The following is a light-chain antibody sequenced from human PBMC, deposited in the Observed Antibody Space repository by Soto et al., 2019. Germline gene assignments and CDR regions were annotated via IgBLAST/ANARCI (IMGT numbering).Light chain of an antibody. J-gene: IGLJ3*02. V-gene: IGLV8-61*01. CDR1: SGSVSTSYY. CDR2: STN. CDR3: VLYMGSSWV. Sequence: QAVVTQEPSCSVSPGGTVTLTCGLSSGSVSTSYYPSWYQQTPGQAPRTLIYSTNSRSSGVPDRFSGSILGDKAALTITGAQADDESDYYCVLYMGSSWVFGGGTKLTVL.